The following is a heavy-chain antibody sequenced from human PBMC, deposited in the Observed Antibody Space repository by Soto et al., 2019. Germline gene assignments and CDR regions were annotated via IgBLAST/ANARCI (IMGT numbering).Heavy chain of an antibody. J-gene: IGHJ4*02. CDR3: TTGWIQLGEFDY. D-gene: IGHD5-18*01. V-gene: IGHV3-15*07. Sequence: GGSLRLSCAASGFTFSNAWMNWVHQAPGKGLEWVGRIKSKTDGGTTDYAAPVKGRFTISRDDSKNTLYLQMNSLKTEDTAVYYCTTGWIQLGEFDYWGQGTLVTVSS. CDR1: GFTFSNAW. CDR2: IKSKTDGGTT.